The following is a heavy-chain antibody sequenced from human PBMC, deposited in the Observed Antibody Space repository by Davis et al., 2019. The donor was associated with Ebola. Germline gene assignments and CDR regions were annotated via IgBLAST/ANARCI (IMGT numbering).Heavy chain of an antibody. J-gene: IGHJ6*02. Sequence: PGGSLRLSCAASGFIFRDYWMTWVRQAPGKGLEWVANIKPDGTVKYYVDSVKGRFTISRDNAKNSLNLQMNSLGVEDTAVYYCARVRGLDVWGQGTTVTVSS. CDR2: IKPDGTVK. CDR3: ARVRGLDV. CDR1: GFIFRDYW. V-gene: IGHV3-7*04.